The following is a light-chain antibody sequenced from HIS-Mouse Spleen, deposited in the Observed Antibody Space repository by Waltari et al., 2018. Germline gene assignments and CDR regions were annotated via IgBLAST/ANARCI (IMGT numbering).Light chain of an antibody. Sequence: QYALTQPASVSGSPGQSITISCTGTSSDVGCYNYVSWYQQHPGKAPKLMIYEFSNRPSGVSNRFSGSKSGNTASLTISGLQAEDEADYYCSSYTSSSFNVVFGGGTKLTVL. CDR2: EFS. J-gene: IGLJ2*01. CDR3: SSYTSSSFNVV. V-gene: IGLV2-14*01. CDR1: SSDVGCYNY.